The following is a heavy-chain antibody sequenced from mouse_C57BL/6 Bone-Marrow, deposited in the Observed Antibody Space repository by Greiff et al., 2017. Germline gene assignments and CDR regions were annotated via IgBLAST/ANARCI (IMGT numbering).Heavy chain of an antibody. J-gene: IGHJ4*01. CDR2: IDPSDSYT. D-gene: IGHD2-2*01. CDR3: ARDRDGYDGYYYAMDY. Sequence: VQLQQPGAELVKPGASVKLSCKASGYTFTSYWMHWVKQTPGQGLEWIGEIDPSDSYTNYNQKFKGKSTLTVDKSSSTAYMQLSSLTSEDSAVYYCARDRDGYDGYYYAMDYWGQGTSVTVSS. V-gene: IGHV1-69*01. CDR1: GYTFTSYW.